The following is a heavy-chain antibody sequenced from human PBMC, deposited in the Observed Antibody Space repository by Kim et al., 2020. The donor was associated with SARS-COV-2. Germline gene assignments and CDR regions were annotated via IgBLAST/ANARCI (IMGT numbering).Heavy chain of an antibody. CDR3: AGVCAEDYEYDYY. D-gene: IGHD2-8*01. CDR1: GYTFSGYG. J-gene: IGHJ6*03. Sequence: ASVKVSCKASGYTFSGYGISWVRQAPGQGLEWMGWISANNGKPNYAQKFKGRVVMSTDTSTSTAYMEMRSLRSEDTTVYYCAGVCAEDYEYDYY. V-gene: IGHV1-18*01. CDR2: ISANNGKP.